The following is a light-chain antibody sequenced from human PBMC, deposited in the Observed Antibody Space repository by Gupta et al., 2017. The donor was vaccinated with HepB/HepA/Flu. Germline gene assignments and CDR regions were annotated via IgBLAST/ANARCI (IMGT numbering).Light chain of an antibody. CDR1: RSNIGLNA. Sequence: QSVLIQPPSASGTPGQRVTISCSGGRSNIGLNAVSWYQQLPGTAPKLLIYKTNQRPSGVPDRFSGSKSGTSASLAISGLQSEDEADYYCATWDDRLSGPVFGGGTKLT. V-gene: IGLV1-44*01. CDR2: KTN. J-gene: IGLJ2*01. CDR3: ATWDDRLSGPV.